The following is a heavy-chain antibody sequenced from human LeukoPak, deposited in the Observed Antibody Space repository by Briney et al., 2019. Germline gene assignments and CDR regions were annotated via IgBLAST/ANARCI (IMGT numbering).Heavy chain of an antibody. J-gene: IGHJ4*02. CDR1: GFTFSSYA. Sequence: QTRGSLRLSCAASGFTFSSYAMHWVRQAPGKGLEWVAVISYDGSNKYYADSVKGRFTISRDNSKNTLYLQMNSLRAEDTAVYYTFCISGVVDCWGQGTLVTVSS. CDR3: FCISGVVDC. D-gene: IGHD6-19*01. V-gene: IGHV3-30-3*01. CDR2: ISYDGSNK.